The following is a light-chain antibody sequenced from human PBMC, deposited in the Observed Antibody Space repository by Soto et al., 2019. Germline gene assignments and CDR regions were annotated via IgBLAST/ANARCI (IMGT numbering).Light chain of an antibody. V-gene: IGKV3-20*01. CDR3: QQYGGSPIT. CDR2: GSS. CDR1: QTFSTSY. Sequence: EIVLTPSPGPLSLSPGERATLSCRASQTFSTSYLAWYQQKPGQAPRLLIYGSSSRATGIPDRFSGHGSGTDFTLTISRLEPEDFAVYYCQQYGGSPITFGQGTRLEIK. J-gene: IGKJ5*01.